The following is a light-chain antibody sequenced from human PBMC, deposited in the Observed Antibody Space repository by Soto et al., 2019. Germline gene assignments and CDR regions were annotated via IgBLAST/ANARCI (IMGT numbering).Light chain of an antibody. Sequence: QSVLTQSPSVSGAPGQRVTISCTGSSSNIGAGYDVHWYQQLPGTAPKLLIYGNSNRPSGVPDRFSGSKSGTSASLAITGLQAEDEADYYCQSYDSSHVVFGGGTKLTVL. CDR1: SSNIGAGYD. V-gene: IGLV1-40*01. J-gene: IGLJ2*01. CDR2: GNS. CDR3: QSYDSSHVV.